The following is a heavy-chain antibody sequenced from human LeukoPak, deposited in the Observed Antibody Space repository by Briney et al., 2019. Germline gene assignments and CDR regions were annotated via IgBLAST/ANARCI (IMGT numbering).Heavy chain of an antibody. V-gene: IGHV3-30-3*01. CDR1: GFTFSSYA. CDR2: ISYDGSNK. D-gene: IGHD1-14*01. Sequence: PGGSLRLSCAASGFTFSSYAMHWVRQAPGKGLEWVAVISYDGSNKYYADSVKGRFTISRDNSKNTLYLQMNSLRAEDTAVYYCARDRLTGCFDYWGQGTLVTVSS. CDR3: ARDRLTGCFDY. J-gene: IGHJ4*02.